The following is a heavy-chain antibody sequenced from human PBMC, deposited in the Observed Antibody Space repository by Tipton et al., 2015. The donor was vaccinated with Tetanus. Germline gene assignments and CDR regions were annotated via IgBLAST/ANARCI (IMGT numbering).Heavy chain of an antibody. CDR3: ARATFELGYCSGGGCSTGAGYYGMDV. Sequence: QSGADVKKPGASVKVSCKASGYTFTGYYMHWVRQAPGQGLEWMGWINPNSGGTNYAQKFQGWVTMTRDTSISTAYMELSRLRSDDTAVYYCARATFELGYCSGGGCSTGAGYYGMDVWGQGTTVTVSS. D-gene: IGHD2-15*01. CDR2: INPNSGGT. CDR1: GYTFTGYY. V-gene: IGHV1-2*04. J-gene: IGHJ6*02.